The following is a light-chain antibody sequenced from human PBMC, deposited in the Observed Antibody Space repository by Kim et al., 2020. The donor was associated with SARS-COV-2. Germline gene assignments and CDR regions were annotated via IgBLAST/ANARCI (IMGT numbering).Light chain of an antibody. CDR1: SVRSYY. CDR3: NSRGSNDNVL. V-gene: IGLV3-19*01. CDR2: GKN. Sequence: VALGRTVRITSQGDSVRSYYETWYQQKPGQAPIVVIYGKNNRPSGIPDRFSCSSSGDTASLTITGTQAGDEADYYCNSRGSNDNVLFGGGTQLTVL. J-gene: IGLJ2*01.